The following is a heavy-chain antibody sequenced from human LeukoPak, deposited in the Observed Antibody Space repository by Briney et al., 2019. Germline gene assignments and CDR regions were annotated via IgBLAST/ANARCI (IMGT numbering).Heavy chain of an antibody. CDR2: ISAYNGNT. J-gene: IGHJ5*02. V-gene: IGHV1-18*01. Sequence: ASVKVSCKASGGTFSSYGISWVRQAPGQGLEWMGWISAYNGNTNYAQKLQGRVTMTTDTSTSTAYMELRSLRSDDTAVYYCARDLNDYGDNRFLNWFDPWGQGTLVTVSS. CDR1: GGTFSSYG. CDR3: ARDLNDYGDNRFLNWFDP. D-gene: IGHD4-17*01.